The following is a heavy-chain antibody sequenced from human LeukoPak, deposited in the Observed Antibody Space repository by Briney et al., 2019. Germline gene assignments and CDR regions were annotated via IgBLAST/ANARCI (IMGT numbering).Heavy chain of an antibody. Sequence: QPGGSLRLSCTASGFTFSSHAMTWVRQAPGKGLEWVSTISPDGGTTFYADSVKGRFTISRDNSKNTLSLQTNNLRAEDTAVYYCANRPTVGGGWSAFDIWGQGTKVTVSS. J-gene: IGHJ3*02. D-gene: IGHD1-26*01. CDR1: GFTFSSHA. CDR2: ISPDGGTT. V-gene: IGHV3-23*01. CDR3: ANRPTVGGGWSAFDI.